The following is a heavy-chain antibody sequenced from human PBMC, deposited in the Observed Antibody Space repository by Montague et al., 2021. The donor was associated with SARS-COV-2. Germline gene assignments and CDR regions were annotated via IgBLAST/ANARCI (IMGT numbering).Heavy chain of an antibody. V-gene: IGHV3-30-3*01. CDR1: GFTFSSYA. J-gene: IGHJ4*02. CDR3: SSEMISVAGTAPFDY. D-gene: IGHD6-19*01. CDR2: ISYDGSNK. Sequence: SLRLSCAASGFTFSSYAMHWVRQAPGKGLDLVAVISYDGSNKYYADSVQGRFTISRDNSKNTLYLQMNSLRAEDTAVYYFSSEMISVAGTAPFDYWGQGILVTVS.